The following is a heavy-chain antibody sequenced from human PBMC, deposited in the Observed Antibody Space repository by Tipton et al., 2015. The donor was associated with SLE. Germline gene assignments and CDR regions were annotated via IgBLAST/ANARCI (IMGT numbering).Heavy chain of an antibody. CDR1: GDSISGYF. CDR3: ARGRDFKEAVAGRGWFDP. CDR2: LSDSGST. V-gene: IGHV4-59*12. J-gene: IGHJ5*02. D-gene: IGHD6-19*01. Sequence: LRLSCTVSGDSISGYFWSWIRQPPGKGLERIGYLSDSGSTNYNPSLKSRVTISVDTSKNQFSLKLSSVTAADTAVYYCARGRDFKEAVAGRGWFDPWGQGTLVTVSS.